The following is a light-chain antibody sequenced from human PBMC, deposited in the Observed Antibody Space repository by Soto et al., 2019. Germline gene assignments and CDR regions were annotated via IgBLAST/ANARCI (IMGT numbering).Light chain of an antibody. J-gene: IGLJ2*01. V-gene: IGLV2-14*01. Sequence: QSALTQPASVSGSPGQWITISCTGTSSDVGGYNYVSWYQQHPGKAPKLMIYDVNTRPSGVSNRFSGSKSGNTASLTISGLQAEDEADYYCSSYTSSISFGGGTKLTVL. CDR2: DVN. CDR1: SSDVGGYNY. CDR3: SSYTSSIS.